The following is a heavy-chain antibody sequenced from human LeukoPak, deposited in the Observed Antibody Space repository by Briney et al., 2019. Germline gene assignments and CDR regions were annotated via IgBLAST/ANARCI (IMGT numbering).Heavy chain of an antibody. J-gene: IGHJ3*02. CDR1: GFTFSNAW. D-gene: IGHD1-26*01. Sequence: GGSLRLSCAASGFTFSNAWMRWVRQAPGKGVEGVGRIKSKTDGGTTEYAAPVKGRFTISRDDSKNTLYLQMNSLKTEDTAVYYCTTGSLGRRAFDIWGQGTMVTVSS. V-gene: IGHV3-15*01. CDR3: TTGSLGRRAFDI. CDR2: IKSKTDGGTT.